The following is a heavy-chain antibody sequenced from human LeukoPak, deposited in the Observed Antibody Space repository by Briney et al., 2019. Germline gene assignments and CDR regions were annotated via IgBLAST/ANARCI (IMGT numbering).Heavy chain of an antibody. CDR2: ISGSGGST. D-gene: IGHD6-19*01. CDR3: AKDDRHSSGWYGKGVY. Sequence: GGSLRLSCAVSGFTFSSYAMSWVPQAPGKGLEWVSAISGSGGSTYFADSVKGRFTISRDNSKNTLFLQMNSLRAEDTAVYYCAKDDRHSSGWYGKGVYWGQGTLVTVSS. J-gene: IGHJ4*02. CDR1: GFTFSSYA. V-gene: IGHV3-23*01.